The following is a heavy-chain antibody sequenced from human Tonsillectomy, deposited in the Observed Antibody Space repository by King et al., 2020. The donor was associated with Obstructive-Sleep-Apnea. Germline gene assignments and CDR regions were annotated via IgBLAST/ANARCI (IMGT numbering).Heavy chain of an antibody. J-gene: IGHJ4*02. CDR1: GFTFSSYA. CDR2: ISYADGTNK. Sequence: QLVQSGGDVVQPGRSLRLSCAASGFTFSSYAVHWVRQAPGKGPEWVAGISYADGTNKFYTDSVKGRFTISRDNSKNTMYLQMNSLRAEDSAVYFCASGSGYYYFEYWGQGTLVTVSS. D-gene: IGHD2-15*01. V-gene: IGHV3-30*10. CDR3: ASGSGYYYFEY.